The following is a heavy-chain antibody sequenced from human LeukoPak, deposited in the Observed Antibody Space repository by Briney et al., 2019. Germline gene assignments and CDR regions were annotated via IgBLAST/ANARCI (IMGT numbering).Heavy chain of an antibody. J-gene: IGHJ4*02. V-gene: IGHV3-9*01. Sequence: GRSLRLSCAASGFTFDDYAMHWVRQAPGKGLEWVSGISWNSGSIGYADSVKGRFTISRDNSKNTLYLQMNSLRAEDTAVYYCAKEGSYHPVKDWGQGTLVTVSS. CDR2: ISWNSGSI. CDR3: AKEGSYHPVKD. D-gene: IGHD1-26*01. CDR1: GFTFDDYA.